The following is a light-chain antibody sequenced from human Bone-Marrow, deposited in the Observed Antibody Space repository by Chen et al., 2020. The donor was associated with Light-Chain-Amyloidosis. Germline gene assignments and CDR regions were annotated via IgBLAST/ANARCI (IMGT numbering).Light chain of an antibody. CDR2: DDS. V-gene: IGLV3-21*02. CDR3: QVWDRSSDRPV. Sequence: SYVLTQPPSVSVAPRQTATMPCGGNNIGSTSVHWYQQTPGQAPLLVVYDDSDRPSGIPERLSGSNSGNTATLTISRVEAGDEADYYCQVWDRSSDRPVFGGGTKLTVL. CDR1: NIGSTS. J-gene: IGLJ3*02.